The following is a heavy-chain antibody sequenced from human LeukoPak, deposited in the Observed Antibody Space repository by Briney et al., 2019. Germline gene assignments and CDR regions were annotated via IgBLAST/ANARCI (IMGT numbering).Heavy chain of an antibody. CDR1: GFTFSSYA. J-gene: IGHJ6*03. Sequence: GGSLRLSCAASGFTFSSYAMHWVRQAPGKGLEYVSAISSNGGSTYYANSVKGRFTISRDNSKNTLYLQMGSLRAEDMAVYYCARDGDYLYMDAWGKGTTVTVSS. V-gene: IGHV3-64*01. CDR3: ARDGDYLYMDA. CDR2: ISSNGGST. D-gene: IGHD4-17*01.